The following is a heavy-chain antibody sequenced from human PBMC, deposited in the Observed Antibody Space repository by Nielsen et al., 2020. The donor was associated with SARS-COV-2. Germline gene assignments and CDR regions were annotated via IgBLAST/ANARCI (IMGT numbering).Heavy chain of an antibody. CDR1: GFTFDDYG. CDR2: INWNGGST. J-gene: IGHJ5*02. CDR3: VRSALYSSSSRWFDP. Sequence: GESLKISCAASGFTFDDYGMSWVRQAPGKGLEWVSGINWNGGSTGYADSVKGRFTISRDNAKNSLYLQMNSLRAEDTAIYYCVRSALYSSSSRWFDPWGQGTLVTVSS. V-gene: IGHV3-20*04. D-gene: IGHD6-6*01.